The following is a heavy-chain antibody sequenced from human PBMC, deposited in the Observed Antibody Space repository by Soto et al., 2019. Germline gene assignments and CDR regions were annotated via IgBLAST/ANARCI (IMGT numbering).Heavy chain of an antibody. CDR2: IYYSGST. CDR3: ARASDDILTGYYKAYYYYYMDV. Sequence: SETLSLTCTVSGGSISSGGYYWSWIRQHPGKGLEWIGYIYYSGSTYYNPSLKSRVTISVDTSKNQFSLKLSSVTAADTAVYYCARASDDILTGYYKAYYYYYMDVWGKGTTVTVSS. D-gene: IGHD3-9*01. J-gene: IGHJ6*03. V-gene: IGHV4-31*03. CDR1: GGSISSGGYY.